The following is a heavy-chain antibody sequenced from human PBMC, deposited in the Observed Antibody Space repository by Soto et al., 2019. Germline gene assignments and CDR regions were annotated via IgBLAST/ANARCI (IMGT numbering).Heavy chain of an antibody. CDR1: GFTFSNAW. Sequence: GGSLRLSCAASGFTFSNAWMNWVRQAPGKGLEWVGRIKSKTDGGTTDYAAPVKGRFTISRDDSKNTLYLQMNSLKTEDTAVYYCTTDRSKVTRPPGMNYYGSGRYGMDVWGQGTMVTVSS. CDR3: TTDRSKVTRPPGMNYYGSGRYGMDV. V-gene: IGHV3-15*07. D-gene: IGHD3-10*01. J-gene: IGHJ6*02. CDR2: IKSKTDGGTT.